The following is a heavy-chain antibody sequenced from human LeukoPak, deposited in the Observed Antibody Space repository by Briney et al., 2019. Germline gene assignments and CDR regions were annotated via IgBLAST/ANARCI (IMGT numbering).Heavy chain of an antibody. CDR2: ISAYNGNT. V-gene: IGHV1-18*01. J-gene: IGHJ4*02. CDR3: ARHSDLVCGSYRPYCHY. CDR1: GYTFTSYG. Sequence: ASVKVSCKASGYTFTSYGISWVRQAPGQGLEWMGWISAYNGNTNYAQKLQGRVTMTTDTSTSTAYMELRSLRSDDTAVYYCARHSDLVCGSYRPYCHYWGQGTLVTVSS. D-gene: IGHD3-16*02.